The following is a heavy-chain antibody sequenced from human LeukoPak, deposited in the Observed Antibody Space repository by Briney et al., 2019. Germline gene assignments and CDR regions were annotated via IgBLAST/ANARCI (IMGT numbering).Heavy chain of an antibody. J-gene: IGHJ4*02. CDR1: GGSISSYY. D-gene: IGHD3-22*01. CDR3: ARRRNYYDSSFFDY. CDR2: IDYSGST. Sequence: SETLTLTCTVSGGSISSYYWSWIRQPPGKGLEWIGYIDYSGSTYYNPSLKSRVTISVDTSKNQFSLKLSSVTAADTAVYYCARRRNYYDSSFFDYWGQGTLVTVSS. V-gene: IGHV4-59*08.